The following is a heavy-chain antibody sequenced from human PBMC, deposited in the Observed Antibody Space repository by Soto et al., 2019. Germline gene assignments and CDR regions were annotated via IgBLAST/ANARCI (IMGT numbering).Heavy chain of an antibody. CDR2: IYYSGST. V-gene: IGHV4-59*01. CDR3: ARERSPTAVVAEQSHWFDP. J-gene: IGHJ5*02. D-gene: IGHD2-15*01. CDR1: GGSISSYY. Sequence: SETLSLTCTVSGGSISSYYWSWIRQPPGKGLEWIGYIYYSGSTNYNPSLKSRVTISVDTSKNQFSLKLSSVTAADTAVYYCARERSPTAVVAEQSHWFDPWGQGTLVTVSS.